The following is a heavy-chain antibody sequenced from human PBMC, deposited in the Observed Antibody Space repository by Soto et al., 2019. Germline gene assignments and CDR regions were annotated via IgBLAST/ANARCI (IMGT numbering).Heavy chain of an antibody. J-gene: IGHJ4*02. CDR3: ARGRTIVSPGN. CDR1: GYTFTGYQ. D-gene: IGHD2-21*01. CDR2: INPNSGGT. Sequence: QVQLVQSGAEVKEPGASVKVSCKASGYTFTGYQIHWVRQAPGQGLGWMGWINPNSGGTNYAQKFQGRVTLTSDTSITTAYMELKRLTSDDTAVYYCARGRTIVSPGNWGQGTLVSVSS. V-gene: IGHV1-2*02.